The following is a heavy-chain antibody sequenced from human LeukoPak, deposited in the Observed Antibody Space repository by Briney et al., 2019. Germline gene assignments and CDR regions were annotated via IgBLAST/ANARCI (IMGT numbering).Heavy chain of an antibody. V-gene: IGHV3-23*01. CDR1: GFTFSSFA. CDR3: AKAAGGTYYRVFDY. J-gene: IGHJ4*02. D-gene: IGHD1-26*01. Sequence: GGSLRLSCAASGFTFSSFAMNWVRQAPGKGLEWVSGITDSGDNTYYADSVKGRFTISRDNSNNMVYLQMNSLRAEDMANYYCAKAAGGTYYRVFDYWGQGILVTVSS. CDR2: ITDSGDNT.